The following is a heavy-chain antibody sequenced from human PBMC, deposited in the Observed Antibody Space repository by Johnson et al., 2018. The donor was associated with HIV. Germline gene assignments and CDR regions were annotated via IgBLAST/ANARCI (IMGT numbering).Heavy chain of an antibody. J-gene: IGHJ3*02. CDR2: ISYDGSNK. CDR3: AKDAAYSGSYGLGMMYAFDI. D-gene: IGHD1-26*01. CDR1: GFTFSSYG. Sequence: QVQLVESGGGVVQPGRSLRLSCAASGFTFSSYGMHWVRQAPGKGLEWVAVISYDGSNKYYADSVKGRFTISRDNAKNSLYLQMNSLRAEDTALYYCAKDAAYSGSYGLGMMYAFDIWGQGTMVTVSS. V-gene: IGHV3-30*19.